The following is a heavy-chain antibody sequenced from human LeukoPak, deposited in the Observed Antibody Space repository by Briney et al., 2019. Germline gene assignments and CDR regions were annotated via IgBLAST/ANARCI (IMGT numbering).Heavy chain of an antibody. V-gene: IGHV4-34*01. J-gene: IGHJ3*02. Sequence: SETLSLTCAVYGGSFSGYYWSWIRQPPGKGLEWIGEINHSGSTNNNPSLKSRVTISVDTSKNQFSLKLSSVTAADTAVYYCARGKITMVRGAADAFDIWGQGTMVTVSS. CDR1: GGSFSGYY. CDR3: ARGKITMVRGAADAFDI. CDR2: INHSGST. D-gene: IGHD3-10*01.